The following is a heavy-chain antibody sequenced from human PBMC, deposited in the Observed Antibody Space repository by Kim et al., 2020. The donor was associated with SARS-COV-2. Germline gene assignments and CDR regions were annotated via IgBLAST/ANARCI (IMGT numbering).Heavy chain of an antibody. J-gene: IGHJ5*02. CDR3: AMGNENIGYGRLDP. CDR1: GVSISSRDYY. D-gene: IGHD3-22*01. V-gene: IGHV4-30-4*01. Sequence: SETLSLTCTVSGVSISSRDYYWNWIRQSPGQGLEWIGYMYNGWTTSYNPSLKSRVTISADTSTNQFSLNLKSVTAADTAVYYCAMGNENIGYGRLDPLG. CDR2: MYNGWTT.